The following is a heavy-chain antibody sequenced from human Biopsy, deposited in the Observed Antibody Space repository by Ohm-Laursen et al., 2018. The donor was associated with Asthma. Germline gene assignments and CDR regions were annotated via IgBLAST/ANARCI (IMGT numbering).Heavy chain of an antibody. CDR2: IMTVFGTT. J-gene: IGHJ6*02. CDR1: GGTLSNFA. Sequence: GFSVKVSCKAPGGTLSNFAISWVRQAPGQGLEWLGGIMTVFGTTNYAQKFQGRVTITADESTSTAYMEVTSLRSEDTAIYYCARCQVGYSSGWSLLLKKIYYSGMDVWGQGTAVTVSS. D-gene: IGHD6-19*01. CDR3: ARCQVGYSSGWSLLLKKIYYSGMDV. V-gene: IGHV1-69*01.